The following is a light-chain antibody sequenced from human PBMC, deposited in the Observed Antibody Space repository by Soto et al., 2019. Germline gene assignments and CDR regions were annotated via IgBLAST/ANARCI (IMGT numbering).Light chain of an antibody. CDR1: SSNIGAGYV. J-gene: IGLJ3*02. V-gene: IGLV1-40*01. Sequence: QSVLTQPPSVSGAPGQRVTISCTVSSSNIGAGYVVHWYQQLPGTAPKLLIYGNSNRPSGVPDRFSGSKSGASASLAITGLQAEDEADYYCQSYDSSLSGSMFGGGTKLTVL. CDR2: GNS. CDR3: QSYDSSLSGSM.